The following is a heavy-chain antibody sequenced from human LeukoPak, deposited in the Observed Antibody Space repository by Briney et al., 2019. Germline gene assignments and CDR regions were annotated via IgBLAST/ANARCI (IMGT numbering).Heavy chain of an antibody. CDR3: AKAPVGYCSSTSCYTFDY. V-gene: IGHV3-23*01. D-gene: IGHD2-2*02. Sequence: GGSLRLSCAASGFTFSSYAMSWVRQAPGKGLEWVSAIGGSGGSTYYADSVKGRFTISRDNSKNTLYLQMNSLRAEDTAVYYCAKAPVGYCSSTSCYTFDYWGQGTLVTVSS. J-gene: IGHJ4*02. CDR1: GFTFSSYA. CDR2: IGGSGGST.